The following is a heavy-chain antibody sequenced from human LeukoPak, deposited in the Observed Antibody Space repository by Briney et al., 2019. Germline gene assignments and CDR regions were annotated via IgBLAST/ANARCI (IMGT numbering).Heavy chain of an antibody. J-gene: IGHJ5*02. V-gene: IGHV1-24*01. Sequence: GASVKVSCKVSGYTLTELSMRWVRQAPGKGLEWMGGFDPEDGETIYAQKFQGRVTMTEDTSTDTAYMELSSLRSEDTAVYYCATASSIAASGWFDPWGQGTLVTVSS. CDR1: GYTLTELS. CDR3: ATASSIAASGWFDP. CDR2: FDPEDGET. D-gene: IGHD6-6*01.